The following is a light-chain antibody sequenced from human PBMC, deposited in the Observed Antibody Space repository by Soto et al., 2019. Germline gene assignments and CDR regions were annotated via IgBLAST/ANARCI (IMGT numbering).Light chain of an antibody. CDR2: GAS. Sequence: EIVMTQSPATLSVSPGERATLSCRASQSVSSNLAWYQQKPGQAPRLLIYGASTRATGIPARFSGSGSGTEFTLNISSLQSEYLAVYYCQQYNNWHPNFNIGPGTKGDI. J-gene: IGKJ3*01. V-gene: IGKV3-15*01. CDR1: QSVSSN. CDR3: QQYNNWHPNFN.